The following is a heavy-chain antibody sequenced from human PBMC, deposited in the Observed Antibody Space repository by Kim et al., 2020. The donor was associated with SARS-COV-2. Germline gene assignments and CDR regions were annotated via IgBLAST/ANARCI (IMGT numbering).Heavy chain of an antibody. J-gene: IGHJ5*02. CDR2: IHYSGST. CDR3: VRPQYYYYSSDAPWSWFDP. CDR1: GGSINSSSYY. V-gene: IGHV4-39*01. D-gene: IGHD3-22*01. Sequence: SETLSLTCTVSGGSINSSSYYWGWIRQPAGKGLEWIGSIHYSGSTYYNPSLKSRVTISVDTSQNQVSLKLNSVTAADTAVYHCVRPQYYYYSSDAPWSWFDPWGQGTLFTVSS.